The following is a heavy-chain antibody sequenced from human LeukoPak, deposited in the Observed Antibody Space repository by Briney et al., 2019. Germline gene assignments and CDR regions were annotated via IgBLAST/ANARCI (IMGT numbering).Heavy chain of an antibody. D-gene: IGHD6-13*01. CDR1: GYTFTDYY. V-gene: IGHV1-2*02. J-gene: IGHJ4*02. CDR2: INPKSGGT. CDR3: ASDPGAAAGLDY. Sequence: ASVKVSCKASGYTFTDYYLHWVRQAPGQGLEWMGWINPKSGGTNYAQKFQGRVTMTRDTSISTAYMELSRLRSDDTAVYYCASDPGAAAGLDYWGQGTLVTVSS.